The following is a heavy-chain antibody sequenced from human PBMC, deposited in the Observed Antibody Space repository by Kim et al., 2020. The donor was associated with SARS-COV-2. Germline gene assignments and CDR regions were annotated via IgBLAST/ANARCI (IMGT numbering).Heavy chain of an antibody. Sequence: SETLSLTCTVSGGSINNYYWSWIRQPPGKGLEWIGYIYYSGSTIYNPSLKSRVTISVDTSKNQFSLKLSSVTAADTAVYYCARGVSGGSGSYYDNWFDPWGQGTLVTVSS. CDR3: ARGVSGGSGSYYDNWFDP. D-gene: IGHD3-10*01. CDR1: GGSINNYY. V-gene: IGHV4-59*01. J-gene: IGHJ5*02. CDR2: IYYSGST.